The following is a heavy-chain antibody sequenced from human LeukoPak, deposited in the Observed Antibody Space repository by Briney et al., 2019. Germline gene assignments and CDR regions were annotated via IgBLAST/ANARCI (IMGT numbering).Heavy chain of an antibody. CDR1: GFTFSSYE. Sequence: GGSLRLSCAASGFTFSSYEMNWVRQAPGKGLEWVSYISSSGSTIYYADSVKGRFTISRDNAKNSLYLQMNSLRAEDTAVYYCARARGDSGWLRYFDYWGQGTLVTVSS. CDR2: ISSSGSTI. J-gene: IGHJ4*02. D-gene: IGHD6-19*01. V-gene: IGHV3-48*03. CDR3: ARARGDSGWLRYFDY.